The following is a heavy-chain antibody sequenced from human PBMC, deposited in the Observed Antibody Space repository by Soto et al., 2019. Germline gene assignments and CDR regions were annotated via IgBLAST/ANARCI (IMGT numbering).Heavy chain of an antibody. D-gene: IGHD6-13*01. V-gene: IGHV1-8*02. CDR1: GGTFSSYA. CDR2: MNPNSGNT. J-gene: IGHJ4*02. CDR3: ATAKVAAAGSLLFDY. Sequence: ASVKVSCKASGGTFSSYAISWVRQAPGQGLEWMGWMNPNSGNTGYAQKFQGRVTMTRNTSISTAYMELSSLRSEDTAVYYCATAKVAAAGSLLFDYWGQGTLVTVSS.